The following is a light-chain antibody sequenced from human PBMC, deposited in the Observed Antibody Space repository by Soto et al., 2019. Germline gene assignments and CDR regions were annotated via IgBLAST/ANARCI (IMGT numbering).Light chain of an antibody. CDR2: AAA. J-gene: IGKJ1*01. CDR1: QSITTY. Sequence: DIQMTQSPSSLSASVGDRVTITCRASQSITTYLNWYQQTSGEAPKLLIYAAARLQTGVPSRFSGSGSGTDFTFTISSLQPEDIATYYCQHYDNLSLTFGQGTKVDIK. V-gene: IGKV1-33*01. CDR3: QHYDNLSLT.